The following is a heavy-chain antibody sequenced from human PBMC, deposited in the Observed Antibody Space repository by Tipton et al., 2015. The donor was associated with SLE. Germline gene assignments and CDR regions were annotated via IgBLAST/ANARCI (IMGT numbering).Heavy chain of an antibody. V-gene: IGHV4-59*08. Sequence: TLSLTCTVSGVSISDHYWSWIRQPPGKGLECLGYVFYSGSSDFYRAHYSPSLMSRVTISVDTSKNQFSLNLSSVTAADTAVYYCARDRAICDSTSCFRSYFDSWGQGTLVTVSS. CDR1: GVSISDHY. CDR2: VFYSGSS. J-gene: IGHJ4*02. CDR3: ARDRAICDSTSCFRSYFDS. D-gene: IGHD2-2*01.